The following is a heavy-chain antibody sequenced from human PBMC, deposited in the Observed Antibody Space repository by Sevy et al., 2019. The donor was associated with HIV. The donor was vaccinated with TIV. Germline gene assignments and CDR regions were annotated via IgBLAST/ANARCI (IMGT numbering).Heavy chain of an antibody. Sequence: ASVNVSCKASGGTFSSYAISWVRQAPGQGLEWMGGIIPIFGTGNYAQKVQGRVTITADESTSTAYMELSSLRSEDTAVYYCARGYYYDSSGYYQHDAFDIWGQGTMVTVSS. J-gene: IGHJ3*02. V-gene: IGHV1-69*13. D-gene: IGHD3-22*01. CDR2: IIPIFGTG. CDR3: ARGYYYDSSGYYQHDAFDI. CDR1: GGTFSSYA.